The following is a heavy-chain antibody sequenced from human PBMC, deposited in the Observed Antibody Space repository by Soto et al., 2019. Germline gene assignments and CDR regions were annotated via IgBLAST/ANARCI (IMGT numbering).Heavy chain of an antibody. CDR3: AKGYCSGGSCPDRDWYFDL. Sequence: EVQLLESGGGLVQPGGSLRLSCAASGFTFSSYAMSWVRQAPGKGLEWVSAISGSGGSTYYADSVKGRFTISRDNSKDTLYVQMNSLRADDTAVYYCAKGYCSGGSCPDRDWYFDLWGRGTLVTVSS. CDR2: ISGSGGST. J-gene: IGHJ2*01. V-gene: IGHV3-23*01. D-gene: IGHD2-15*01. CDR1: GFTFSSYA.